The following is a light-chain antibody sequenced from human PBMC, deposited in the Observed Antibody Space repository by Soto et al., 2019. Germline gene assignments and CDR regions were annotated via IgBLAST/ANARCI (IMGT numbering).Light chain of an antibody. Sequence: DIQMTQSPSAMSASVGDRVTITCRASQGISNNLAWFQPKPGKVPQRLIYAASSLQSGVPSRFSGSESGTEFTLTISGLQPEDLATYYCLQHHSYPLTFGGGTRVEIK. CDR1: QGISNN. V-gene: IGKV1-17*03. J-gene: IGKJ4*01. CDR2: AAS. CDR3: LQHHSYPLT.